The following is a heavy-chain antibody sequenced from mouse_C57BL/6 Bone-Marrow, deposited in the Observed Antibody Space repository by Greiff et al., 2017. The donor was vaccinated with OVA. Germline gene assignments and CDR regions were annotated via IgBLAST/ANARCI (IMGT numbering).Heavy chain of an antibody. J-gene: IGHJ3*01. Sequence: VQLQQSGPVLVKPGASVKMSCKASGYTFTDYYMNWVKQSHGKSLEWIGVINPYNGGTSYNQKFKGKATLTVDKSSSTAYMELNSLTSEDSAVYYCARGRDYGNYWFAYWGQGTLVTVSA. CDR1: GYTFTDYY. CDR3: ARGRDYGNYWFAY. D-gene: IGHD2-1*01. V-gene: IGHV1-19*01. CDR2: INPYNGGT.